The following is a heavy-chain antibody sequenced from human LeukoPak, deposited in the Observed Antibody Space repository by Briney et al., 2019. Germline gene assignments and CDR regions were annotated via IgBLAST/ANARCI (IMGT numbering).Heavy chain of an antibody. Sequence: SETLSLTCTVSGGSISSSSYYWGWIRQPPGKGLEWIGSIYYSGSTYYNPSLKSRVTISVDTSKNQFSLKLSSVTAADTAVNYCARRWGSSSDYYYYGMDVWGQGTTVTVSS. J-gene: IGHJ6*02. CDR3: ARRWGSSSDYYYYGMDV. V-gene: IGHV4-39*01. CDR2: IYYSGST. CDR1: GGSISSSSYY. D-gene: IGHD6-6*01.